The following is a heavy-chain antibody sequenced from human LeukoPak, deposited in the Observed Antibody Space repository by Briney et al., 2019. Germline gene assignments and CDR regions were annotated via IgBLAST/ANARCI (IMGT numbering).Heavy chain of an antibody. CDR2: ISYSGDT. D-gene: IGHD3-10*01. CDR3: ARVRGRDGYFDY. V-gene: IGHV4-39*07. CDR1: GGSISTSRSY. Sequence: SETLSLTCTVSGGSISTSRSYGAWIRQPPGKGLEWIGSISYSGDTYYNPSHESRVTISVDTSRNQFSLKLNSVTAADTAVYYCARVRGRDGYFDYWGRGTPVTVPS. J-gene: IGHJ4*02.